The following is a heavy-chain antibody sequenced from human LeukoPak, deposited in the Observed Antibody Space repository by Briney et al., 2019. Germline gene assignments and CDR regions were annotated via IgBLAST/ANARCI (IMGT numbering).Heavy chain of an antibody. Sequence: ASVRVSCKASGYTFTSDINWVRQAPGQGLEWMGYISGFSGSTNYAQKFQGRVTMTTDTSTSTAYMELRSLRSDDTAVYYCARDNGGYYYGMDVWGQGTTVTVSS. V-gene: IGHV1-18*01. CDR3: ARDNGGYYYGMDV. CDR2: ISGFSGST. CDR1: GYTFTSD. D-gene: IGHD2-8*01. J-gene: IGHJ6*02.